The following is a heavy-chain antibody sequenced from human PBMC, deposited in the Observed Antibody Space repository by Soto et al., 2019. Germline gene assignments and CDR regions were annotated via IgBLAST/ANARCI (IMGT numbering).Heavy chain of an antibody. Sequence: ASVKVSCKATGYRITDYSIHWVRQAPGHRLEWMGWVNAAKGDTESSQKFQGRVTITRDTSANTAYMELSSLRSEDTAVYFCARKSRGPMNPYDFWGQGTLVTVSS. J-gene: IGHJ4*02. D-gene: IGHD3-22*01. CDR1: GYRITDYS. CDR2: VNAAKGDT. V-gene: IGHV1-3*01. CDR3: ARKSRGPMNPYDF.